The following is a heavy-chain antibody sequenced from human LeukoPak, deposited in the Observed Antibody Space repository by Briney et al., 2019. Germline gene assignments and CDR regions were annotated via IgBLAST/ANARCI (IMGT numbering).Heavy chain of an antibody. Sequence: GSLRLSCAASGFTFSSYSMNWVRQAPGKGLEWVSSISSSSSYIYYADSVKGRFTISRDNAKNSLYLQMNSLRAEDTAVYYCAREEWELLFSAFDIWGQGTMVTVSS. CDR1: GFTFSSYS. CDR2: ISSSSSYI. CDR3: AREEWELLFSAFDI. V-gene: IGHV3-21*01. J-gene: IGHJ3*02. D-gene: IGHD1-26*01.